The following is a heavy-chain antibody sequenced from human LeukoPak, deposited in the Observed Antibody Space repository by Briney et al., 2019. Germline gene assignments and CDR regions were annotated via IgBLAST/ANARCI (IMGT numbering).Heavy chain of an antibody. CDR1: RGSFSGYF. CDR2: MNDSGST. CDR3: ARKGFVESTGWRGAFDV. J-gene: IGHJ3*01. Sequence: SETLSLTCDVYRGSFSGYFWSWIRQTPGKGLEWLGEMNDSGSTNYNPSLKSRVTISVAVSKNQYSLRLTSVTAADTAVYYCARKGFVESTGWRGAFDVWGQGTMDTVSS. D-gene: IGHD2-8*02. V-gene: IGHV4-34*01.